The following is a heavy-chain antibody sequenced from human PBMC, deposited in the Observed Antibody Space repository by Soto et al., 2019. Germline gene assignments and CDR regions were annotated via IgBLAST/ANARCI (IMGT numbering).Heavy chain of an antibody. Sequence: SVKVSCKASGGTFSSYAISWVRQAPGQGLEWMGGIIPIFGTANYAQKFQGRVTITADKSTSTAYMELSSLRSEDTAVYYCAMDGATYGALDICGQGKIVTVSS. CDR3: AMDGATYGALDI. V-gene: IGHV1-69*06. CDR2: IIPIFGTA. CDR1: GGTFSSYA. J-gene: IGHJ3*02. D-gene: IGHD2-8*01.